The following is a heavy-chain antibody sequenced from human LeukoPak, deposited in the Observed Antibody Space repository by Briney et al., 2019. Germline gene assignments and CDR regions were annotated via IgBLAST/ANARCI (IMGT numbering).Heavy chain of an antibody. V-gene: IGHV4-61*02. J-gene: IGHJ4*02. CDR1: GGSISSGSYY. CDR2: FYTSEST. CDR3: ARSDFWSGYFDS. Sequence: SETLSLTCTVSGGSISSGSYYWAWIRQPAGKGLEWIGRFYTSESTNYNPSLKSRVTISVDTFKNQFSLKLTSVTAADTAVYYCARSDFWSGYFDSWGQGTLVTVSS. D-gene: IGHD3-3*01.